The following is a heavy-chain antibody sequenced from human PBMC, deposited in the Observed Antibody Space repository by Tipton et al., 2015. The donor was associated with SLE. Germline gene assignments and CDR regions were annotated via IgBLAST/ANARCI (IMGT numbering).Heavy chain of an antibody. CDR1: GFTFSDHA. V-gene: IGHV3-23*01. CDR3: AKARLRWEYYHHMDV. J-gene: IGHJ6*03. Sequence: SLRLSCAASGFTFSDHAMSWVRQAPGKGLEWVSGISGSGGLTNDADSVKGRFIISRDNSISTLYLQMNSLRAEDTAVYYCAKARLRWEYYHHMDVWGKGTTVAVSS. CDR2: ISGSGGLT. D-gene: IGHD1-26*01.